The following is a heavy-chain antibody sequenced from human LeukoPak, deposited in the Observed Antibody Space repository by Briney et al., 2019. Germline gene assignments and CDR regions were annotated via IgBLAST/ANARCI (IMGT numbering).Heavy chain of an antibody. V-gene: IGHV3-74*01. CDR3: IRDFRSADL. J-gene: IGHJ5*02. Sequence: PGGSPRLSCVASGFTFSNYWMHWVRQPPGKGLVWVSRIYVDGRTTNYADSVKGRFTISRDNAKNTVYLEMNSLSVEDTATYYCIRDFRSADLWGQGPLVTVTS. CDR2: IYVDGRTT. CDR1: GFTFSNYW.